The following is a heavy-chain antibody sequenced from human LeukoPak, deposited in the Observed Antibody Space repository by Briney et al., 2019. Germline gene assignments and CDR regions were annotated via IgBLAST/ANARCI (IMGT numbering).Heavy chain of an antibody. CDR1: GGSISSGDYY. V-gene: IGHV4-30-4*08. J-gene: IGHJ4*02. CDR2: IYYSGST. Sequence: SQTLSLTCTVSGGSISSGDYYWSWIRQPPGKGLEWIGYIYYSGSTHYNPSLKSRVTISVDTSNNQFSLKLSSVTAADTAVYYCAREPGGGYCTNGVCWESDYWGQGTLVTVSS. D-gene: IGHD2-8*01. CDR3: AREPGGGYCTNGVCWESDY.